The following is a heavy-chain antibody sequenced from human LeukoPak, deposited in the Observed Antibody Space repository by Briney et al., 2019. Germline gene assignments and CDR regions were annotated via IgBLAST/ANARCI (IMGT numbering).Heavy chain of an antibody. Sequence: GGSLRLSCTASGFTFSSYEMNWVRQAPGKGLEWISYISSSGSTIYYADSVKGRFTISRDNAKNSLYLQMNSLRAEDTAVYYCARTGYSSGCLDYWGQGTLVTVSS. CDR2: ISSSGSTI. V-gene: IGHV3-48*03. D-gene: IGHD6-19*01. J-gene: IGHJ4*02. CDR1: GFTFSSYE. CDR3: ARTGYSSGCLDY.